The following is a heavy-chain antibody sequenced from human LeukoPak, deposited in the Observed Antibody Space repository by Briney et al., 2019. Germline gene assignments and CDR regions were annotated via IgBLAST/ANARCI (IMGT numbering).Heavy chain of an antibody. CDR3: AKADCGGDCYGIDY. CDR1: GFTFRSYA. J-gene: IGHJ4*02. D-gene: IGHD2-21*02. V-gene: IGHV3-23*01. CDR2: ISGSGGST. Sequence: GGSLRLTCAASGFTFRSYAMTWVRQAPGKGLEWVSAISGSGGSTYYADSVKGRFTISRDKSKNTLYLQMNSLRAEDTAVYYCAKADCGGDCYGIDYWGQGTLVTVSS.